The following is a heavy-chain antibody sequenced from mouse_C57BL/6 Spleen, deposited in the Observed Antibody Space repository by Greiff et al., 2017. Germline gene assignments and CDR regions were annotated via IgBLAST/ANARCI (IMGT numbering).Heavy chain of an antibody. Sequence: VQLKESGAELVKPGASVKLSCKASGYTFTSYWMQWVKQRPGQGLEWIGEIDPSDSYTNYNQKFKGKATLTVDTSSSTAYMQLSSLTSEDSAVYYCARKPFDYWGQGTTLTVSS. CDR3: ARKPFDY. CDR1: GYTFTSYW. V-gene: IGHV1-50*01. J-gene: IGHJ2*01. CDR2: IDPSDSYT.